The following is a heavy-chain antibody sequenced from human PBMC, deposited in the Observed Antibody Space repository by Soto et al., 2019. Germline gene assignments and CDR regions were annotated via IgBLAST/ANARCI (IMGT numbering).Heavy chain of an antibody. J-gene: IGHJ5*02. CDR2: IWYDGSDK. Sequence: SLRLSCAASGFTFRTYGMHWVRQAPGKGLEWVALIWYDGSDKYYADSVKGRFTISRDNSNNTLYLQMNNLRVEDTAVYYCAGDKGWFDPWGQGTLVTVSS. V-gene: IGHV3-33*01. CDR1: GFTFRTYG. CDR3: AGDKGWFDP.